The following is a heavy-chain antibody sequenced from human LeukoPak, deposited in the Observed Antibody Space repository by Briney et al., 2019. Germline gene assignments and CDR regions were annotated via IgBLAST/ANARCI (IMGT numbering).Heavy chain of an antibody. CDR3: ASTCGCGELFC. CDR1: GFSFSSYA. V-gene: IGHV3-23*01. J-gene: IGHJ4*02. CDR2: NCGSSCST. Sequence: PGGSLRLSSADSGFSFSSYAMSGVGRAPRGRGEMVSGNCGSSCSTYYAAYVKGPFTISRDKSKNTLYLQMNSVRAEDTAVYYCASTCGCGELFCWGQGTLVTVSS. D-gene: IGHD3-10*01.